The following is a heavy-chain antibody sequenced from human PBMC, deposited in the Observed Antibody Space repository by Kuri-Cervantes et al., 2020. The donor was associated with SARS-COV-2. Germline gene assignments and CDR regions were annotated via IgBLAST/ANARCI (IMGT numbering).Heavy chain of an antibody. J-gene: IGHJ6*02. CDR3: AKVQFFSSSSSWFGEHYYYGMDV. CDR1: GFTFSSYG. Sequence: GRSLRLSCAASGFTFSSYGMHWVRQAPGKGLEWVAVISYDGSNKYYADSVKGRFTISRDNSKNTLYLQMNSLRAEDTAVYYCAKVQFFSSSSSWFGEHYYYGMDVWGQGTTVTVSS. V-gene: IGHV3-30*18. D-gene: IGHD3-10*01. CDR2: ISYDGSNK.